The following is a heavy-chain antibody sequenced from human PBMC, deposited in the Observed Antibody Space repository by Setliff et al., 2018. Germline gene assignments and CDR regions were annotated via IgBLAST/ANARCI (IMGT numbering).Heavy chain of an antibody. V-gene: IGHV4-61*02. CDR2: VYKSGTT. D-gene: IGHD6-25*01. J-gene: IGHJ4*02. CDR3: ARDSHRLTTDPLFDH. Sequence: SETLSLTCAVYGDSLSSGSYFWTWIRQPAGKGLEWIGRVYKSGTTNYSPALKSRVTLSIDTSSNEFSLNLRSVTAADTAIYYCARDSHRLTTDPLFDHWGQGALVTVSS. CDR1: GDSLSSGSYF.